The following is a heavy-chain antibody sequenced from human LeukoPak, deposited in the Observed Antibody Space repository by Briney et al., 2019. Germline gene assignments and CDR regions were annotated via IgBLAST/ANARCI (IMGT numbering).Heavy chain of an antibody. V-gene: IGHV3-7*01. J-gene: IGHJ6*02. Sequence: GGSLRLSCAASGFSFGWYWMSWVRQAPGKGLEWVGNIKQDGSETYYVTSLRGRFTIARDNSKNTLDLQMNSLRAEDTAVYYCARDFGSGTTGRGYYYYGLDVWGQGTTVTVSS. CDR3: ARDFGSGTTGRGYYYYGLDV. CDR2: IKQDGSET. D-gene: IGHD3-3*01. CDR1: GFSFGWYW.